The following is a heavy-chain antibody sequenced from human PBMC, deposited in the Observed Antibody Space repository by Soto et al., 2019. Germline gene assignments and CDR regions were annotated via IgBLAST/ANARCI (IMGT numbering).Heavy chain of an antibody. CDR1: GFTFSSYG. J-gene: IGHJ4*01. CDR3: AKADSELTFDY. D-gene: IGHD1-1*01. CDR2: ISYDGSNK. Sequence: QVQLVESGGGVVQPGRSLRLSCAASGFTFSSYGMHWVRQAPGKGLEWVAVISYDGSNKYYADSVKGRFTISRDNSKNTLYLQMNSLRAEDTAVYYCAKADSELTFDYWGHGTLVTVSS. V-gene: IGHV3-30*18.